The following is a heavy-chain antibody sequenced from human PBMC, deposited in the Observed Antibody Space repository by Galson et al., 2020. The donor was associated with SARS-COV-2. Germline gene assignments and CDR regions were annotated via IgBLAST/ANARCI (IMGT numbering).Heavy chain of an antibody. CDR1: GYTFTSYA. CDR2: INAGNGNT. V-gene: IGHV1-3*01. J-gene: IGHJ4*02. Sequence: SVKVSCKASGYTFTSYAMHWVRQAHGQRLEWMGWINAGNGNTKYSQKFQGRVTITRDTSASTAYMELSSLRSEDTAVYYCARDRGQQLGHFDYWGQGTLVTVSS. CDR3: ARDRGQQLGHFDY. D-gene: IGHD6-13*01.